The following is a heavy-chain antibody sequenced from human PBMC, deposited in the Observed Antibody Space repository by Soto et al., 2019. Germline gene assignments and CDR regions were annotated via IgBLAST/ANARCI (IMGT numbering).Heavy chain of an antibody. V-gene: IGHV3-33*01. J-gene: IGHJ6*02. Sequence: PGGSLRLSCAASGFTFSSYGMHWVRQAPGKGLEWVAVIWYDGSNKYYADSVKGRFTISRDNSKNTLYLQMNSLRAEDTAVYYCARDPYFDWFRYYYYGMDVWGQGTTVTVSS. D-gene: IGHD3-9*01. CDR1: GFTFSSYG. CDR3: ARDPYFDWFRYYYYGMDV. CDR2: IWYDGSNK.